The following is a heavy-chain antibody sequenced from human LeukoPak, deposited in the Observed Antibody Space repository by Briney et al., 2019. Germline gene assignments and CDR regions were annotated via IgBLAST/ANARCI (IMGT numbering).Heavy chain of an antibody. D-gene: IGHD2-2*01. CDR1: GFTFSSYG. CDR3: AKVGVGGSSTSCSD. CDR2: IRYDGSNK. V-gene: IGHV3-30*02. Sequence: GGSLRLSCAASGFTFSSYGMHWVRQAPGKGLEWVAFIRYDGSNKYYADSVKGRFTISRDNSKNTLYLQINSLRAEDTAVYYCAKVGVGGSSTSCSDWGQGTLVTVSS. J-gene: IGHJ4*02.